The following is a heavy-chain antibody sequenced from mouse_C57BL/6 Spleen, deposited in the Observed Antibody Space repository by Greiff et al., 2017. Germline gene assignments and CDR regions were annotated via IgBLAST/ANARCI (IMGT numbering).Heavy chain of an antibody. CDR1: GYTFTSYW. CDR3: ARGGVATGDARDY. D-gene: IGHD1-1*02. J-gene: IGHJ4*01. V-gene: IGHV1-69*01. Sequence: QVQLQQPGAELVMPGASVKLSCKASGYTFTSYWMHWVKQRPGQGLEWIGEIDPSDSYTNYNQKFKGKSTLTVDKSSSTAYMQLSSLTSEDSAVYYCARGGVATGDARDYWGQGTSVTVSS. CDR2: IDPSDSYT.